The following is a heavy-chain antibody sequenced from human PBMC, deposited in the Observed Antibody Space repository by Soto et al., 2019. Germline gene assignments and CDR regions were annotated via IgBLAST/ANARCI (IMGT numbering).Heavy chain of an antibody. CDR3: GRLGLHLGELSLWETYYYMDV. V-gene: IGHV4-59*08. Sequence: PSETLSLTCTVSGGSISSYYWSWIRQPPGKGLEWIGYIYYSGSTNYNPSLKSRVTISVDTSKNQFSLKLSSVTAADTAVYYCGRLGLHLGELSLWETYYYMDVWGKGTTVTVSS. D-gene: IGHD3-16*02. CDR2: IYYSGST. J-gene: IGHJ6*03. CDR1: GGSISSYY.